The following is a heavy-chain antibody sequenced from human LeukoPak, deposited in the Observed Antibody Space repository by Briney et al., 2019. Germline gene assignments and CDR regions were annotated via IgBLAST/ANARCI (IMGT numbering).Heavy chain of an antibody. J-gene: IGHJ4*02. CDR2: ISAYNGNT. V-gene: IGHV1-18*01. Sequence: ASVKVSCKASGYTFTSYGISWVRQAPGQGLEWMGWISAYNGNTNYAQKLQGRVTMTTDTSTSTAYMELRSLRSDDAAVYYCARDSSPYSGSFDFDYWGQGTLVTVSS. D-gene: IGHD1-26*01. CDR1: GYTFTSYG. CDR3: ARDSSPYSGSFDFDY.